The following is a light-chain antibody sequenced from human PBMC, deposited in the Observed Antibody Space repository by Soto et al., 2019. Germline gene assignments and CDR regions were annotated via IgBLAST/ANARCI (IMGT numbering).Light chain of an antibody. CDR2: GAS. V-gene: IGKV1-33*01. J-gene: IGKJ3*01. CDR1: QDIRKY. CDR3: QHYDHLPPFT. Sequence: DIQMTQSPSSLSASVGDRVTITCQASQDIRKYLSWYQQKPGRAPKLPIYGASNLETGVPSRFSGSGYGSDFTFTISSLQPEAVATYYCQHYDHLPPFTFGPGTKVAVK.